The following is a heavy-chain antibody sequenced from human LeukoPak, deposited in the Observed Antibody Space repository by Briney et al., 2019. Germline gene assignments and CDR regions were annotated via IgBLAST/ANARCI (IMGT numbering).Heavy chain of an antibody. CDR2: ISYDGSNK. CDR3: ARELGSSWPEYFQH. D-gene: IGHD6-13*01. CDR1: GFTFSSYA. Sequence: PGGSLRLSCAASGFTFSSYAMHWVRQAPGKGLEWVAVISYDGSNKYYADSVKGRFTISRDNSKNTLYLQMNSLRAEDTAVYYCARELGSSWPEYFQHWGQGTLVTVSS. J-gene: IGHJ1*01. V-gene: IGHV3-30-3*01.